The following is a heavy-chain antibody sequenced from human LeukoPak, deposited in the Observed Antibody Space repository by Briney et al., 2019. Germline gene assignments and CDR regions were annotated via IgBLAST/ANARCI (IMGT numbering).Heavy chain of an antibody. J-gene: IGHJ5*02. CDR2: INHSGST. CDR1: GGSFSGYY. Sequence: SETLSLTCAVYGGSFSGYYWGWIRQPPGKGLEWIGEINHSGSTNYNPSLKSRVTISVDTSKNQFSLKLSSVTAADTAVYYCARERLGDIVVVPAGGGWFDPWGQGTLVTVSS. V-gene: IGHV4-34*01. D-gene: IGHD2-2*01. CDR3: ARERLGDIVVVPAGGGWFDP.